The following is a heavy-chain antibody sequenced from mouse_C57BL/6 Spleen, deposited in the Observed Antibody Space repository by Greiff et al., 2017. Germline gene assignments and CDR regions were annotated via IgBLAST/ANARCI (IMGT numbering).Heavy chain of an antibody. D-gene: IGHD2-1*01. CDR1: GYTFTSYW. CDR2: IHPNSGST. V-gene: IGHV1-64*01. J-gene: IGHJ2*01. CDR3: ALYGNYEGFDY. Sequence: QVQLQQSGAELVKPGASVKLSCKASGYTFTSYWMHWVKQRPGQGLEWIGMIHPNSGSTNYNEKFKSKATLTVDKSSSTAYMQLSSLTSEDSAVYYCALYGNYEGFDYWGQGTTLTVSS.